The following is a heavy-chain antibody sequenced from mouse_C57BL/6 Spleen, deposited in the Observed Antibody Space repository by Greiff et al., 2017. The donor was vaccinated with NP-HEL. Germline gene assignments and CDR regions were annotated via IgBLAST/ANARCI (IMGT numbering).Heavy chain of an antibody. CDR2: INYDGSST. V-gene: IGHV5-16*01. Sequence: EVKLMESEGGLVQPGSSMKLSCTASGFTFSDYYMAWVRQVPEKGLEWVANINYDGSSTYYLDSLKSRFIISRDNAKNILYLQMSSLKSEDTATYYCAGGSSSWYFDYWGQGTTLTVSS. CDR3: AGGSSSWYFDY. D-gene: IGHD1-1*01. CDR1: GFTFSDYY. J-gene: IGHJ2*01.